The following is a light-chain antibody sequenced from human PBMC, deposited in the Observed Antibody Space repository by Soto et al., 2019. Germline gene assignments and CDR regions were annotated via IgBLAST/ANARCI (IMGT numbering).Light chain of an antibody. CDR2: DAS. CDR3: QHRTPGMYT. Sequence: EIVLTQSPATLSLSPGERATLSCRASQSVSSYLSWYQQKPGQAPRLLIYDASYRATGIPARFSGSASGTDFTLTIRCLEPEDFAVYYCQHRTPGMYTFGQGTKLEIK. CDR1: QSVSSY. V-gene: IGKV3-11*01. J-gene: IGKJ2*01.